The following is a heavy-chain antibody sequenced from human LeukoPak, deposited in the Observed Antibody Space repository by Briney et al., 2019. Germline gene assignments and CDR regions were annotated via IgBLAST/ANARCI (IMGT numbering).Heavy chain of an antibody. V-gene: IGHV4-34*01. D-gene: IGHD3-22*01. CDR2: INHSGST. CDR1: GGSFSGYY. J-gene: IGHJ4*02. Sequence: SETLSLTCAVYGGSFSGYYWSWIRQPPGKGLEWIGEINHSGSTNYNPSLKSRVTISVDTSKNQFSLKLSSVTAADTAVYYCARRPPRDRYYDSSGSLDYWGQGTLVTVSS. CDR3: ARRPPRDRYYDSSGSLDY.